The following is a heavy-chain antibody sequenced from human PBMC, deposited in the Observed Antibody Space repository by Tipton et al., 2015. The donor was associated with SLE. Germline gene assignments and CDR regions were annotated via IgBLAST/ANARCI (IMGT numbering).Heavy chain of an antibody. Sequence: TLSLTCTVSGGSISSYYWSWIRQPPGKGLEWIGYIYYSGSTNYNPSLKSRVTISVDTSKNQFSLKLSSVTAADTAVYYCARRHSYGYFDYWGQGTLVTVSS. D-gene: IGHD5-18*01. CDR1: GGSISSYY. V-gene: IGHV4-59*08. CDR2: IYYSGST. J-gene: IGHJ4*02. CDR3: ARRHSYGYFDY.